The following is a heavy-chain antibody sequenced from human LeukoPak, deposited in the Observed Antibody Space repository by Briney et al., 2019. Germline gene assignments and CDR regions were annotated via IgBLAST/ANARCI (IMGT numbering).Heavy chain of an antibody. D-gene: IGHD5-18*01. V-gene: IGHV1-18*01. CDR2: ISAYNGNT. J-gene: IGHJ4*02. Sequence: ASVTVSCTASGYTFTSYGISWVRQAPGQGLEWLGWISAYNGNTNYAQKLQGRVTMTTDTSTSTAYMELRSLRSDDTAVYYCARERLTHARGYSYGYNYWGQGTLVTVSS. CDR1: GYTFTSYG. CDR3: ARERLTHARGYSYGYNY.